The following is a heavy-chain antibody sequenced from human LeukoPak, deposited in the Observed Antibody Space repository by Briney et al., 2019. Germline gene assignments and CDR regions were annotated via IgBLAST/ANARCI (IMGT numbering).Heavy chain of an antibody. CDR2: ISAYNGNT. Sequence: ASVKASCKASGYTFTSYGISWVRQAPGQGLEWMGWISAYNGNTNYAQKLQGRVTMTTDTSTSTAYMELRSLRSEDTAVYYCAREMVDIVLMVYAIQQVGFDYWGQGTLVTVSS. V-gene: IGHV1-18*01. CDR1: GYTFTSYG. D-gene: IGHD2-8*01. CDR3: AREMVDIVLMVYAIQQVGFDY. J-gene: IGHJ4*02.